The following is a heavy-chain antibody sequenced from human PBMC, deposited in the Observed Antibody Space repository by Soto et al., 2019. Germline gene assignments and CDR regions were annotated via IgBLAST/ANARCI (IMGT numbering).Heavy chain of an antibody. D-gene: IGHD1-7*01. CDR2: INSDGSSA. V-gene: IGHV3-74*01. J-gene: IGHJ4*02. Sequence: EVQLVESGGGLVQPGGSLRLSCAASGFTFSNYWMHWVRQAPGKGLVWVSRINSDGSSASYADSVKGRFTISRDNAKNTLYLQMNGLRAEDTAVYYCARDTLELLYYFDYWGQGTLVTVSS. CDR3: ARDTLELLYYFDY. CDR1: GFTFSNYW.